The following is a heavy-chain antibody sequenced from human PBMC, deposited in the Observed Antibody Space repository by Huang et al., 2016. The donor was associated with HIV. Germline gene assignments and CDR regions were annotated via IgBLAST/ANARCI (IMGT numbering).Heavy chain of an antibody. Sequence: QVQLVESGGGVVQPGGSLRLSCAASGFTFRDYGIRWVRQAPGKGVEWVGVISYDGSNKYYADSVKGRFTISRDNSKNTLYLQMNGLTPEDTALYYCATLPTSGFYSRDYFDYWGQGTLVTVSS. CDR2: ISYDGSNK. CDR3: ATLPTSGFYSRDYFDY. V-gene: IGHV3-30*03. J-gene: IGHJ4*02. D-gene: IGHD3-22*01. CDR1: GFTFRDYG.